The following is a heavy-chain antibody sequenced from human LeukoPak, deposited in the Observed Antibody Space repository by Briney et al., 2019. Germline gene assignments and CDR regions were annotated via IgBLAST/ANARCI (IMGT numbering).Heavy chain of an antibody. CDR1: GGSFSGYY. D-gene: IGHD6-19*01. Sequence: PSETLSLTCAVYGGSFSGYYWSWIRQPPGKGLEWIGEINHSGSTNYNPSLKSRVTISVDTSKNQFSLKLSSVTAADTAVYYCARAPSSGWIYYYYGMDVWGQGTTVTVSS. J-gene: IGHJ6*02. CDR3: ARAPSSGWIYYYYGMDV. V-gene: IGHV4-34*01. CDR2: INHSGST.